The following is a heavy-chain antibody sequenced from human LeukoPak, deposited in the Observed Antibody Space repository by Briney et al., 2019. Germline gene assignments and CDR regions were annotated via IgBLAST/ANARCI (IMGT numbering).Heavy chain of an antibody. CDR3: ARPYCGGDCYTPYYGMDV. J-gene: IGHJ6*02. D-gene: IGHD2-21*02. V-gene: IGHV3-30-3*01. Sequence: PGRSLRLSCAASGFTFSSYAMHWVRQAPGKGLEWVAVISYDGSNKYYADSVKGRFTISRDNSKNTLYLQVNSLRAEDTAVYYCARPYCGGDCYTPYYGMDVWGQGTTVTVSS. CDR1: GFTFSSYA. CDR2: ISYDGSNK.